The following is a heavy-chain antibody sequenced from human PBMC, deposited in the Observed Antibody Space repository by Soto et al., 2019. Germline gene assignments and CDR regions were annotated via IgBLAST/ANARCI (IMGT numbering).Heavy chain of an antibody. D-gene: IGHD2-21*02. CDR1: GFSLSTGGVG. V-gene: IGHV2-5*02. CDR3: AHSRCGGDCLQSYSSHYYNGMDV. Sequence: QITLKESGPSLVKPTQTLTLTCTSSGFSLSTGGVGVGWIRQPPGKALEWLALICWDDDKCYSPSLRSRLTVTKHTSKNQVVLTMTNMDPVDTATYYCAHSRCGGDCLQSYSSHYYNGMDVWGQGTTVTVS. J-gene: IGHJ6*02. CDR2: ICWDDDK.